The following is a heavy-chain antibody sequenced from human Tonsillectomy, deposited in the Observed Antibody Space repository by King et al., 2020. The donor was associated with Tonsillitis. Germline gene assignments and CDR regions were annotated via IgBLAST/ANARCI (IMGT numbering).Heavy chain of an antibody. J-gene: IGHJ4*02. CDR2: IHYSGST. CDR3: ARASSYFDY. CDR1: GGSISTYY. Sequence: QLQESGPGLVKPSETLSLTCTVSGGSISTYYWSWIRQPPGKGLEWIGFIHYSGSTNYNPSLKSRVTISVDTSKNQFSLRLSSVTAADTAVDYCARASSYFDYWGQGTLVTVSS. V-gene: IGHV4-59*01.